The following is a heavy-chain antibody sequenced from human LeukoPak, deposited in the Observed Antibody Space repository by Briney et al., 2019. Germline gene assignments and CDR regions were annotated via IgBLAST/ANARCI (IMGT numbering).Heavy chain of an antibody. V-gene: IGHV3-21*01. CDR3: ARDLSSVYATNWFDP. D-gene: IGHD2-8*01. J-gene: IGHJ5*02. Sequence: GGSLRLSCAASGYTFSSYSMNWVRQAPGKGLEWVSSISSSSSYIYYADSVKGRFTISRDNAKNSLYLQMNSLRVEDTAVYYCARDLSSVYATNWFDPWGQGTLVTVSS. CDR2: ISSSSSYI. CDR1: GYTFSSYS.